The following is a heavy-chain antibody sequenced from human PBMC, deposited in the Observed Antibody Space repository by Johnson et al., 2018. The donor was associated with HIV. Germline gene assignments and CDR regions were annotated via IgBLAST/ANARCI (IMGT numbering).Heavy chain of an antibody. CDR3: ARGGKQQLSVVDAFDI. J-gene: IGHJ3*02. CDR1: GFTFSSYA. Sequence: QMLLVESGGGVVQPGRSLRLSCAASGFTFSSYAMHWVRQAPGKGLEWVAVISYDGSNKYYAESVKGRFTISRDNSKNRLYLQMNSLRAEDTAVYCWARGGKQQLSVVDAFDIWGQGTMVTVSS. D-gene: IGHD1-1*01. CDR2: ISYDGSNK. V-gene: IGHV3-30-3*01.